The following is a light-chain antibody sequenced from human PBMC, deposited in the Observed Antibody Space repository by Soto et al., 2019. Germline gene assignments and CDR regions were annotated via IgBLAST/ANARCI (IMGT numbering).Light chain of an antibody. Sequence: EIVFAPFPTTPSLSPGERPTPSCRASQSVSSYLAWYQQKPGQAPRLLIYDASNRATGIPARFSGSGSGTYFTLTISSLEPEDFAVYYCQQRSFSITFGQGTRLEIK. J-gene: IGKJ5*01. CDR1: QSVSSY. CDR3: QQRSFSIT. V-gene: IGKV3-11*01. CDR2: DAS.